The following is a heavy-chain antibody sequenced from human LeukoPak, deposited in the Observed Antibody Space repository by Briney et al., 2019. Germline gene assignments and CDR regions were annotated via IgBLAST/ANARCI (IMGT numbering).Heavy chain of an antibody. D-gene: IGHD2-15*01. CDR3: ARLMLFYCSGGSCYYAFDI. Sequence: SETLSLTCTVSGGSISSYYWSWVRQPPGKGLEWIGYIYYSGSTNYNPSLKSRVTISVDTSKNQFSLKLSSVTAADTAVYYCARLMLFYCSGGSCYYAFDIWGQGTTVTVSS. CDR1: GGSISSYY. J-gene: IGHJ3*02. V-gene: IGHV4-59*08. CDR2: IYYSGST.